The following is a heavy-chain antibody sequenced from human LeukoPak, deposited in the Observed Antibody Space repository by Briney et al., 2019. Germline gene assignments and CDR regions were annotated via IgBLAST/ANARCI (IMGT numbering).Heavy chain of an antibody. CDR1: GFTFDDYA. Sequence: QSGGSLRLSCAASGFTFDDYAMHWVRQAPGKGLEWVSLISGDGGSTYYADSVKGRFTISRDNAKKSLYLQMNSLRAEDTAVYYCARENTYYESSGGYYYYYGMDVWGQGTTVTVSS. CDR3: ARENTYYESSGGYYYYYGMDV. CDR2: ISGDGGST. V-gene: IGHV3-43*02. J-gene: IGHJ6*02. D-gene: IGHD3-22*01.